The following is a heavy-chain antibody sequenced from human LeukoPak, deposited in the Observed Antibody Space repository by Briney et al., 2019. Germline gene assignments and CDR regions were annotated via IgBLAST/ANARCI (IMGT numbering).Heavy chain of an antibody. CDR2: ISYDGSNK. CDR3: AKSWEEWLFATHFDY. D-gene: IGHD3-3*01. V-gene: IGHV3-30-3*02. CDR1: GFTFSSYA. Sequence: GRSLRLSCAASGFTFSSYAMHWVRQAPGKGLEWVAVISYDGSNKYYADSVKGRFTISRDNSKNTLYLQMNSLRAEDTAVYYCAKSWEEWLFATHFDYWGQGTLVTVSS. J-gene: IGHJ4*02.